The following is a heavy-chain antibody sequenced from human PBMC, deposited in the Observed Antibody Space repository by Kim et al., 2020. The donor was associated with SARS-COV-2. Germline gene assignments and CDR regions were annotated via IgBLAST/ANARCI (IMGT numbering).Heavy chain of an antibody. D-gene: IGHD6-19*01. CDR3: AREGAGTDYYYGMDV. J-gene: IGHJ6*02. Sequence: ADSAKGRFTIYRDNAKNTLYLHMNSLRAEDTAVYYCAREGAGTDYYYGMDVWGQGTTVTVSS. V-gene: IGHV3-30*07.